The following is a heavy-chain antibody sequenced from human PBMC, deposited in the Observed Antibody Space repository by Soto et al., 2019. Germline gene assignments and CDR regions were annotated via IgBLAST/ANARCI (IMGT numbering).Heavy chain of an antibody. D-gene: IGHD2-2*01. CDR3: ARVVPGAEAWFGP. J-gene: IGHJ5*02. CDR1: GYTFSNYG. V-gene: IGHV1-18*01. CDR2: ISLYSDGT. Sequence: VASVKVSCKTSGYTFSNYGITWVRQAPGQPLEWLGWISLYSDGTNYTQKFQGRVSMTTDTSTTTAYMDLRSLRSDDTAVYYCARVVPGAEAWFGPWGQETLVTVSS.